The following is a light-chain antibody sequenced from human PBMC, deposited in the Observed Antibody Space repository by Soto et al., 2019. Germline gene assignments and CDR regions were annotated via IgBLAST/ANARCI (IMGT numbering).Light chain of an antibody. Sequence: EVVLKKSPVTLSLSPGERATLSCRASQSFRGLLAWYQQKPGQAPRLLIYDAYNRATGIPSRFSGSGSGTDFTLTISSLQPEDFATYYCQQSYSTPPTFGQGTKVDIK. V-gene: IGKV3-11*01. CDR2: DAY. J-gene: IGKJ1*01. CDR1: QSFRGL. CDR3: QQSYSTPPT.